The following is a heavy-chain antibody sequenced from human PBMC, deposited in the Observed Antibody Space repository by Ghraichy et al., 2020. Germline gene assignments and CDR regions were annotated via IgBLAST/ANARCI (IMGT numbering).Heavy chain of an antibody. CDR1: GGSINSYF. CDR2: IYTNDNS. CDR3: ARIKYSNGYHDALDL. D-gene: IGHD3-22*01. J-gene: IGHJ3*01. Sequence: SETLSLTCTVSGGSINSYFWSWIRQSAGKGLEWIGRIYTNDNSHYNPSLESRVTMSLDTSKNQLSLRLSSVAAADTALYYCARIKYSNGYHDALDLWGQGTMVTVTS. V-gene: IGHV4-4*07.